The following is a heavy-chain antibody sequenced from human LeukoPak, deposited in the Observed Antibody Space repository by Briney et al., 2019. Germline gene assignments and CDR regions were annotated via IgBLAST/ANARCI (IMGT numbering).Heavy chain of an antibody. Sequence: GGSLRLPCAASGFTFSSYSMNWVRQAPGRGLEWVSSISSSSSYIYYADSVKGRFTISRDNAKNSLYLQMNSLRAEDTAVYYCVTTYGSGIIPWGQGTLVTVSS. CDR2: ISSSSSYI. D-gene: IGHD3-10*01. CDR1: GFTFSSYS. V-gene: IGHV3-21*01. CDR3: VTTYGSGIIP. J-gene: IGHJ5*02.